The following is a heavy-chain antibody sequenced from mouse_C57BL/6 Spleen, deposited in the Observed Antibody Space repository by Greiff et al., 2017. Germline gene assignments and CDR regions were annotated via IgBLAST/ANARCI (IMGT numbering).Heavy chain of an antibody. CDR2: ISYSGST. Sequence: EVKLQESGPGLAKPSQTLSLTCSVTGYSIPSDYWNWIRKFPGNKLEYMGYISYSGSTYSNPSLKSRISITRDTSMNQYYLQLNSVTTEDTATYYCARWGGSRQYWYFDVWGTGTTVTVSS. J-gene: IGHJ1*03. D-gene: IGHD1-1*01. V-gene: IGHV3-8*01. CDR1: GYSIPSDY. CDR3: ARWGGSRQYWYFDV.